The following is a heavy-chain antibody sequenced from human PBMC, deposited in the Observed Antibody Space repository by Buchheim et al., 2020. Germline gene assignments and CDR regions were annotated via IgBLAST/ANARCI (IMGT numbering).Heavy chain of an antibody. Sequence: EVQLVESGGGLVKPGGSLRLSCAASGFTFSSYSMNWVRQAPGKGLEWVSSISSSSSYIYYADSVKGRFTISRDNAKNSLYLQMNSLRAEDTAVYYCARASTLPYCSSTSCYTGSGFDYWGQGTL. J-gene: IGHJ4*02. CDR3: ARASTLPYCSSTSCYTGSGFDY. CDR2: ISSSSSYI. CDR1: GFTFSSYS. D-gene: IGHD2-2*02. V-gene: IGHV3-21*01.